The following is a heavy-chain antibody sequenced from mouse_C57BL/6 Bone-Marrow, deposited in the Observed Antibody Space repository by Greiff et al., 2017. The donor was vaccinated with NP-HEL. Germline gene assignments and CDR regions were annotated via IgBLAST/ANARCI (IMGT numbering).Heavy chain of an antibody. CDR3: ARRGFSYWYFDV. V-gene: IGHV1-54*01. J-gene: IGHJ1*03. Sequence: VKLQESGAELVRPGTSVKVSCKASGYAFTNYLIEWVKQRPGQGLEWIGVINPGSGGTNYNEKFKGKATLTADKSSSTAYMQLSSLTSEDSAVYFCARRGFSYWYFDVWGTGTTVTVSS. CDR2: INPGSGGT. CDR1: GYAFTNYL.